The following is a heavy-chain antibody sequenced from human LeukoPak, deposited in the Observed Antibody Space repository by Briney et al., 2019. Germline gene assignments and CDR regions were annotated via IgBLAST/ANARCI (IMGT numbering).Heavy chain of an antibody. V-gene: IGHV4-4*02. CDR3: ASLPSTSSMLDAFDI. Sequence: SETLSLTCAVSGGSISSSNWWSWVRQPPGKGLEWIGEIYHSGSTNYNPSLKSRVTISVDKSKNQFSLKLSSVTAADTAVNYCASLPSTSSMLDAFDIWGQGTMVTVSS. J-gene: IGHJ3*02. CDR2: IYHSGST. CDR1: GGSISSSNW. D-gene: IGHD2-8*01.